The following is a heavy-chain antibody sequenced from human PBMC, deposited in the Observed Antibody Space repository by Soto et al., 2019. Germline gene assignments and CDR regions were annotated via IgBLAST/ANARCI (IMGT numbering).Heavy chain of an antibody. Sequence: GASVKVSCKASGYTFTIYYMHWVRQAPGQGLEWMGIINPSGGSTSYAQKFQGRVTMTRDTSTSTVYMELSSLRSEDTAVYYCARPLLCSSTSCPAFAFDIWGQGTMVTVSS. CDR1: GYTFTIYY. D-gene: IGHD2-2*01. CDR2: INPSGGST. CDR3: ARPLLCSSTSCPAFAFDI. V-gene: IGHV1-46*01. J-gene: IGHJ3*02.